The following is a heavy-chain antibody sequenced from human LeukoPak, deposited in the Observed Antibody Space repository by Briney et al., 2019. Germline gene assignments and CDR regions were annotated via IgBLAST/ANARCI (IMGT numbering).Heavy chain of an antibody. Sequence: SETLSLTCTVSGGSIRSYSWSWIRQPPGSGLEWIGYIHHSRSTNYNPSLKSRVTISVDTSKNQFSLKLSSVTAADTAVYYCARGGAQRGYSYGYRVFVFWGQGTMVTVSS. J-gene: IGHJ3*01. CDR1: GGSIRSYS. V-gene: IGHV4-59*12. CDR3: ARGGAQRGYSYGYRVFVF. CDR2: IHHSRST. D-gene: IGHD5-18*01.